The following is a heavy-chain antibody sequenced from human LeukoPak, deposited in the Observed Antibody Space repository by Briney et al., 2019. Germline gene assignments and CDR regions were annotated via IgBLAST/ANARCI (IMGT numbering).Heavy chain of an antibody. Sequence: SETLSLTCTVSGGSISSSDYYWGWIRQPPRQGLEWIGSLYHSGSTSYNPSLKSRVTISVDTSRNQFSLKMNSATVADTAVYYCARRQMVSSYYFDNWGQGILVTVSS. CDR3: ARRQMVSSYYFDN. CDR2: LYHSGST. CDR1: GGSISSSDYY. V-gene: IGHV4-39*01. J-gene: IGHJ4*02. D-gene: IGHD6-13*01.